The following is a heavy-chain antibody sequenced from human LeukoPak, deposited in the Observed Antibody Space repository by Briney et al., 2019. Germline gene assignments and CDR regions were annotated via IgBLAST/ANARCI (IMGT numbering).Heavy chain of an antibody. CDR3: ATYSSLNRREFQF. Sequence: GGSLRLSCEDSGFTFSNYWMGWVRQAPGKGLQWVANIKTDGSEKYYVDSVKGRFTISRDNAKNSLYLQMNSLRAEDTAVYYCATYSSLNRREFQFWGQGTLLTVSS. D-gene: IGHD3-22*01. CDR1: GFTFSNYW. V-gene: IGHV3-7*01. J-gene: IGHJ1*01. CDR2: IKTDGSEK.